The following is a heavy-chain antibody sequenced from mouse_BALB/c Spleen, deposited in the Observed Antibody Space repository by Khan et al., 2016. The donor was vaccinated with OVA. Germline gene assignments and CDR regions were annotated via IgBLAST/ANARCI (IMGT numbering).Heavy chain of an antibody. CDR2: ISYSGNT. J-gene: IGHJ2*01. V-gene: IGHV3-2*02. Sequence: EVQLQESGPGLVKPSQSLSLTCTVTGYSITSDYAWNWIRQFPGNKLEWMGYISYSGNTKYNPSLKSRFSITRDTSKNQFFLQLNSVTIEDTATXYCARVYGGDFDYGGQGTTLTVSS. CDR3: ARVYGGDFDY. D-gene: IGHD1-1*01. CDR1: GYSITSDYA.